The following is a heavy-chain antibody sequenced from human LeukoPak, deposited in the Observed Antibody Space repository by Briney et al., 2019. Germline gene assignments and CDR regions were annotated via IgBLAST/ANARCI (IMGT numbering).Heavy chain of an antibody. J-gene: IGHJ4*02. CDR2: INHSGST. D-gene: IGHD3-3*01. Sequence: SETPSLTCAVYGGSFSGYYWIWIRQPPGKGLEWIGEINHSGSTNYNPSLKSRVTISVDTSKNQFSLKLSSVTAADTAVYYCARGLDFWSGYYLTYYFDYWGQGTLVTVSS. CDR3: ARGLDFWSGYYLTYYFDY. V-gene: IGHV4-34*01. CDR1: GGSFSGYY.